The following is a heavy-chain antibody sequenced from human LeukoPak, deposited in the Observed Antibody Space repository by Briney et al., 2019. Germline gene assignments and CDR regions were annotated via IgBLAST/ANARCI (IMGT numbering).Heavy chain of an antibody. V-gene: IGHV1-69*01. J-gene: IGHJ4*02. Sequence: ASVKVSCKASGGTFSSYAISWVRQAPGQGLEWMGGIIPIFGTANYAQKFQGRVTITADESTSTAYMELSSLRSEDTAVYYCARVVLNYYDSSGYQGAVDYWGQGTLVTVSS. D-gene: IGHD3-22*01. CDR1: GGTFSSYA. CDR2: IIPIFGTA. CDR3: ARVVLNYYDSSGYQGAVDY.